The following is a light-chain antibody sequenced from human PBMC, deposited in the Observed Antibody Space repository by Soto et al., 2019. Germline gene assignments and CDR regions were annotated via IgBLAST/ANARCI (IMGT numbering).Light chain of an antibody. V-gene: IGLV1-51*01. J-gene: IGLJ3*02. CDR3: GTWDSSLSAVV. Sequence: QSVLTQPPSASAAPGQKVTISCSGSSSNIGNNYVSWYQHVPGTAPKLLIYDNNERPSGIPDRFSGSKSGTSATLGITGLQTGDEADYHCGTWDSSLSAVVFGGGTKLTVL. CDR2: DNN. CDR1: SSNIGNNY.